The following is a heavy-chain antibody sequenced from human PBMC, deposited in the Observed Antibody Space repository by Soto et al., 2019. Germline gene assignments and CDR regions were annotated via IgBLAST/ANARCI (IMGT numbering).Heavy chain of an antibody. CDR2: ISSSGSTI. D-gene: IGHD2-15*01. CDR1: GFTFSSYE. J-gene: IGHJ5*02. V-gene: IGHV3-48*03. Sequence: GSSLRLSCVASGFTFSSYEMNWVRQAPGKGPEWVSYISSSGSTIYYADSVRGRFTISRDNAKNSLYLQMNSLRAEDTAVYYCAREHGYQVHFVDNWFDPWGQGTLVTVSS. CDR3: AREHGYQVHFVDNWFDP.